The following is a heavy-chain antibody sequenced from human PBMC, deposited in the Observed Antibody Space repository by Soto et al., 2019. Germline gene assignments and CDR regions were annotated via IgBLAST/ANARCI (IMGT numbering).Heavy chain of an antibody. D-gene: IGHD2-21*02. V-gene: IGHV1-69*01. CDR2: IIRIFGTA. CDR1: GGTFSSYA. CDR3: ARAGIVGVTAMHGWFDP. Sequence: QVQLVQSGAEVKKPGSSVKYSCKASGGTFSSYAISWVRQAPGQGLVWMGGIIRIFGTANYAQKFQCRVTITANEPTSTASMELSSLRSEDTAVYYCARAGIVGVTAMHGWFDPWGQGKLVTVSS. J-gene: IGHJ5*02.